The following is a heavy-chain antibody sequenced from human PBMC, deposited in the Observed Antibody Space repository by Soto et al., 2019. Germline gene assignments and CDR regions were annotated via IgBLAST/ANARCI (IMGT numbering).Heavy chain of an antibody. J-gene: IGHJ4*02. V-gene: IGHV3-7*01. CDR2: IKQDGSEK. CDR1: GFTFSSSW. D-gene: IGHD6-13*01. CDR3: ARRITAAGAYDY. Sequence: EVQLVESEGGLVQPGGSLRLSSAASGFTFSSSWMSWVRQAAGKGLEWVANIKQDGSEKYYVDSVKGRFTISRDNAKNSLYLQMNSLRAEDTAVYYCARRITAAGAYDYWGQGTLVTVSS.